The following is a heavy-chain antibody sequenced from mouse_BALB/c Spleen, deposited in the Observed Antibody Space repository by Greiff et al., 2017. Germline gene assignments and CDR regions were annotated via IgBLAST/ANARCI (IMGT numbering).Heavy chain of an antibody. J-gene: IGHJ3*01. CDR3: ARHSTEGFAY. V-gene: IGHV5-6*02. CDR1: GFTFSSYG. D-gene: IGHD2-1*01. Sequence: DVKLQDSGGDLVKPGGSLKLSFAASGFTFSSYGMFWVRQTPDKRLEWVATISSGGSYTYYPDSVKGRFTISRDNAKNTLYLQMSSLKSEDTAMYYCARHSTEGFAYWGQGTLVTVSA. CDR2: ISSGGSYT.